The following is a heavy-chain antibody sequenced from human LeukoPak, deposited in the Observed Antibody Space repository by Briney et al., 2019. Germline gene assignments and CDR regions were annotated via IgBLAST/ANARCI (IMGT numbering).Heavy chain of an antibody. CDR2: IKQDGSEK. Sequence: GGSLRLSCAASGFTFSSYAMSWVRQAPGKGLEWVANIKQDGSEKYYVDSVKGRFTISRDNAKNSLYLQMNSLRAEDTAVYYCARDSGSPENFFDYWGQGTLVTVSS. CDR1: GFTFSSYA. D-gene: IGHD1-26*01. V-gene: IGHV3-7*01. CDR3: ARDSGSPENFFDY. J-gene: IGHJ4*02.